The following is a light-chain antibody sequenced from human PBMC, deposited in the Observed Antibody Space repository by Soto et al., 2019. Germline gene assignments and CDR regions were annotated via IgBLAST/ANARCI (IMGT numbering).Light chain of an antibody. CDR3: QQRGT. CDR2: DAS. CDR1: QSVSSY. Sequence: TQSPSTLSGSVGDRVTITCRASQSVSSYLAWYQQKPGQAPRLLIYDASNRATGIPARFSGSGSGTDFTLTISSLEPEDFAVYYCQQRGTFGPGTKVDIK. J-gene: IGKJ3*01. V-gene: IGKV3-11*01.